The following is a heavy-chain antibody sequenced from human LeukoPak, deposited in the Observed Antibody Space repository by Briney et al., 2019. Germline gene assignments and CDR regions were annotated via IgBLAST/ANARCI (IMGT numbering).Heavy chain of an antibody. CDR2: ISNSGSIM. J-gene: IGHJ3*02. D-gene: IGHD2-15*01. CDR3: ARARGSYAFDI. V-gene: IGHV3-11*04. CDR1: GFTFSDYY. Sequence: GGSPRLSCAASGFTFSDYYMSWIRQAPGKGLECLSYISNSGSIMYYADSVKGRFTISRDNAKNSLYLQMNSLRAEDTAVYYCARARGSYAFDIWGQGTMVTVSS.